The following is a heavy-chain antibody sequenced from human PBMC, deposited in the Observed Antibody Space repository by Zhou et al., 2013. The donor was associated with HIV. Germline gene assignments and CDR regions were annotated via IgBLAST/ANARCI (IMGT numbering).Heavy chain of an antibody. J-gene: IGHJ4*02. V-gene: IGHV1-69*12. CDR3: ARDGVWGGFSYVTFEFR. CDR2: IIPMFGTP. Sequence: VQLVQSGAEVKRPGSSVKVSCKASGGTFSSYAISWLRQAPGQGPEWMGGIIPMFGTPNYSEKFHGRVTITADESTNTVYMELTSLRSEDTAVYYCARDGVWGGFSYVTFEFRGVQGTLVTVSS. D-gene: IGHD3-16*01. CDR1: GGTFSSYA.